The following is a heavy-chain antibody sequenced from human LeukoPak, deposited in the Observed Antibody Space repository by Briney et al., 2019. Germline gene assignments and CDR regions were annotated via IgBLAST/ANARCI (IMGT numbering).Heavy chain of an antibody. CDR1: GFTFNNYA. CDR3: ARDHTVDGLVFDY. Sequence: GGSLRLSCAASGFTFNNYAMTWVRQAPGKGLEWVSAISGGGGSTYYADSVKGRFTISRDNSKNTLYLQMNSLRAEDTAIYYCARDHTVDGLVFDYWGQGILVTVSS. V-gene: IGHV3-23*01. J-gene: IGHJ4*02. D-gene: IGHD6-19*01. CDR2: ISGGGGST.